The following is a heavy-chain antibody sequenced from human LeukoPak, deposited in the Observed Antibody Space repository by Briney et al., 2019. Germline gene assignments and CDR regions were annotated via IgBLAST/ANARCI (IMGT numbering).Heavy chain of an antibody. Sequence: GASVKVSCKASGYTFTGYYMHWVRQAPGQGLELMGWINPNSGGTNYAQKFQGRVTMTRDTSISTAYMELSRLRSDDTAVYYCARDYSGYDYFPDYYYGMDVWGQGTTVTVSS. CDR2: INPNSGGT. J-gene: IGHJ6*02. V-gene: IGHV1-2*02. CDR3: ARDYSGYDYFPDYYYGMDV. CDR1: GYTFTGYY. D-gene: IGHD5-12*01.